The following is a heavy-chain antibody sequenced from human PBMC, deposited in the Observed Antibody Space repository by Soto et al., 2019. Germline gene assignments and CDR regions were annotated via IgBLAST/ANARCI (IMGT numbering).Heavy chain of an antibody. CDR2: FHYSGRT. J-gene: IGHJ6*02. V-gene: IGHV4-39*01. Sequence: PSETLSLTCSVSGGSISSGPYSWGWIRQPPGKGLEWIGTFHYSGRTYYSPSLESRVTISADTSKNHFSLKVSSVTAADTAVFYCARLAGYCSGTSCYGYYGMDVWGQGTTVTVS. CDR3: ARLAGYCSGTSCYGYYGMDV. D-gene: IGHD2-2*01. CDR1: GGSISSGPYS.